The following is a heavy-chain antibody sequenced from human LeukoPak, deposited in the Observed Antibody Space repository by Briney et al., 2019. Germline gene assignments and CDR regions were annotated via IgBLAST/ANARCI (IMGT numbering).Heavy chain of an antibody. CDR1: GGSFSGYY. CDR3: ARSIRGWID. V-gene: IGHV4-34*01. CDR2: INHSGST. Sequence: SSETLSLTCAVYGGSFSGYYWSWIRQPPGKGLEWIGEINHSGSTNYNPSLKSRVTISVDTSENQFSLKLSSVTAADTAVYYCARSIRGWIDWGQGTLVTVSS. J-gene: IGHJ4*02. D-gene: IGHD5-12*01.